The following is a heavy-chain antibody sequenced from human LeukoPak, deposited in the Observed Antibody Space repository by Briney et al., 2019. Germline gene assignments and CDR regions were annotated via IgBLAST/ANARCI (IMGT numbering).Heavy chain of an antibody. V-gene: IGHV4-4*07. D-gene: IGHD3-10*01. CDR3: ARSPYYYGSGTYCDY. J-gene: IGHJ4*02. CDR1: GGSISSYY. Sequence: SETLSLTCTVSGGSISSYYWSWIRQPAGKGLEWIGRFYTSGSTNYNPSLKSRVTISVDKSKNQFSLKLSPVTAADTAVYYCARSPYYYGSGTYCDYWGQGTLVTVSS. CDR2: FYTSGST.